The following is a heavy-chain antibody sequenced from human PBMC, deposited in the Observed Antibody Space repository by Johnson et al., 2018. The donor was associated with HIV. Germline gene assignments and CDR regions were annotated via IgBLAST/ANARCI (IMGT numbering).Heavy chain of an antibody. V-gene: IGHV3-66*01. CDR1: GFTVSSNY. D-gene: IGHD1-26*01. Sequence: EVQLVESGGGLVQPGGSLRLSCAASGFTVSSNYMSWVRQAPGKGLEWVSVIYSGGSTYYADSVKGRFTISRDDSKNTLYLQMNSLKTEDTAVYYCTTDGRYWIVGATRDAFDIWGQGTMVTVSS. CDR3: TTDGRYWIVGATRDAFDI. CDR2: IYSGGST. J-gene: IGHJ3*02.